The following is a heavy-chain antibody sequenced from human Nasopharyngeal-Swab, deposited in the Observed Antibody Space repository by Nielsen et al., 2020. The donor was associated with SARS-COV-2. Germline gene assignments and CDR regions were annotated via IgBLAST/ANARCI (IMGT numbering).Heavy chain of an antibody. CDR2: FRSSSTI. CDR1: GFTFSSYS. Sequence: GGSLRLSWAAPGFTFSSYSMNWVRQAPGKGLGWVSYFRSSSTIYYADSVKGRFTISRDNAKNSLYLQMNSLRDEETAVYYCASFSDVVPAASHRGEGDYYYYGMDVWGQGTTVTVSS. D-gene: IGHD2-2*01. V-gene: IGHV3-48*02. J-gene: IGHJ6*02. CDR3: ASFSDVVPAASHRGEGDYYYYGMDV.